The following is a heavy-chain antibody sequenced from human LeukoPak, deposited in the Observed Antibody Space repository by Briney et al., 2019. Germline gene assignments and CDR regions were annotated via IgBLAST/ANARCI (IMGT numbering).Heavy chain of an antibody. D-gene: IGHD2-2*01. Sequence: VGSLRLSCAASGFTFSSYAMSWVRQAPGKGPEWVSAISGSGGSTYYADSVKGRFTISRDNSKNTLYLQMNSLRAEDTAVYYCVRFVVVPAAILYFDYWGQGTLVTVSS. J-gene: IGHJ4*02. CDR2: ISGSGGST. CDR3: VRFVVVPAAILYFDY. V-gene: IGHV3-23*01. CDR1: GFTFSSYA.